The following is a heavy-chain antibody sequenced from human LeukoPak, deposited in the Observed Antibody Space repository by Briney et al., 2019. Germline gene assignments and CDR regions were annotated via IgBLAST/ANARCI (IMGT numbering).Heavy chain of an antibody. J-gene: IGHJ4*02. CDR3: AREDYYDSSGTLEDY. D-gene: IGHD3-22*01. Sequence: ASVKVSCKASGYTFTSYGISWVRQAPGQGLEWMGWISAYNGNTNYAQKLQGSVTMTTDTSTSTAYMELRSLRSDDTAVYYCAREDYYDSSGTLEDYWGQGTLVTVSS. V-gene: IGHV1-18*01. CDR2: ISAYNGNT. CDR1: GYTFTSYG.